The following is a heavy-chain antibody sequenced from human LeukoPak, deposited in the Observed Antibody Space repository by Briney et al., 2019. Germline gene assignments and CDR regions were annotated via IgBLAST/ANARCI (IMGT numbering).Heavy chain of an antibody. D-gene: IGHD1-26*01. CDR1: GGSISSGDYY. CDR2: IYYSGST. CDR3: ARVGSGSYYQDAFDI. Sequence: PSQTLSLTCTVSGGSISSGDYYWSWIRQPRGKGLEWIGYIYYSGSTYYNPSLKSRVTISVDTSKNQFSLKLSSVTAADTAVYYCARVGSGSYYQDAFDIWGQGTMVTVSS. V-gene: IGHV4-30-4*08. J-gene: IGHJ3*02.